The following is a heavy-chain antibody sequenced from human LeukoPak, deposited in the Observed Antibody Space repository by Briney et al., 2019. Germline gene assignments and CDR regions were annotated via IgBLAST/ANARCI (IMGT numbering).Heavy chain of an antibody. CDR1: GGSISSSSYY. CDR3: ARHKALRMTTVTSGNWYFDL. D-gene: IGHD4-17*01. CDR2: IYYSGST. Sequence: SETLSLTCTVSGGSISSSSYYWGWIRQPPGKGLEWIGSIYYSGSTYYNPSLKSRVTISVDTSKNQFSLKLSSVTAAGTAVYYCARHKALRMTTVTSGNWYFDLWGRGTLVTVSS. J-gene: IGHJ2*01. V-gene: IGHV4-39*01.